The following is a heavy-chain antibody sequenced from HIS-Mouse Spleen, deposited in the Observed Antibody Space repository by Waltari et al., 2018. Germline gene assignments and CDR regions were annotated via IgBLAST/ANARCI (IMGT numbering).Heavy chain of an antibody. V-gene: IGHV4-39*07. CDR3: AREIPYSSSWYDWYFDL. CDR2: IYYSGST. D-gene: IGHD6-13*01. J-gene: IGHJ2*01. CDR1: GGSISSSRYY. Sequence: QLQLQESGPGLVKPSETLSLTCPVSGGSISSSRYYWGWIRHPPGKGLEWIGSIYYSGSTYYNPSLKSRVTISVDTSKNQFSLKLSSVTAADTAVYYCAREIPYSSSWYDWYFDLWGRGTLVTVSS.